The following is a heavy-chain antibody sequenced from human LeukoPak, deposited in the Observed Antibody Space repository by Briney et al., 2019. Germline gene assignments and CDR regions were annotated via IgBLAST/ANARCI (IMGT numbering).Heavy chain of an antibody. D-gene: IGHD6-19*01. V-gene: IGHV3-72*01. CDR1: GFTFSDHY. J-gene: IGHJ2*01. CDR3: ARAQYISGLWSFDF. Sequence: PGGSLRLSCAASGFTFSDHYMDWVRQAPGKGLEWVGRSRNKANSYTTEYAASVKGRFTLSRDDSKNSLCLQMNSLKIEDTAVYYCARAQYISGLWSFDFWGRGTLVTVSS. CDR2: SRNKANSYTT.